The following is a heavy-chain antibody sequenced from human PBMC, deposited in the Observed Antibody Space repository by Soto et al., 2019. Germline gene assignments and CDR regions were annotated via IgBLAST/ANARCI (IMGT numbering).Heavy chain of an antibody. D-gene: IGHD6-19*01. CDR3: ARGTGGSSAWRPLDR. CDR2: MSGWGGTT. J-gene: IGHJ5*02. V-gene: IGHV3-23*01. CDR1: GFNFSSYA. Sequence: GGSLRLSCAASGFNFSSYAMSWVRQAPGKGLEWGSIMSGWGGTTFSADSGRGLFTISRADSNNTVYLQMNRLRDEDTALYCCARGTGGSSAWRPLDRWGQGTLVTVSS.